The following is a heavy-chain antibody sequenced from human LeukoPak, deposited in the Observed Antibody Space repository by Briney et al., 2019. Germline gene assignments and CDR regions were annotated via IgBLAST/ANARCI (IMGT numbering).Heavy chain of an antibody. D-gene: IGHD3-9*01. CDR2: IYQSGRT. CDR1: GGSISSSNW. CDR3: ARGDATGYPDY. J-gene: IGHJ4*02. V-gene: IGHV4-4*02. Sequence: SETLSLTCAVSGGSISSSNWWSWVRQSPGKGLKWIGEIYQSGRTNYKPSLKSRVTISVDKSKNQLSLKLISVTAADTAVYYCARGDATGYPDYWGQGTLVTVSS.